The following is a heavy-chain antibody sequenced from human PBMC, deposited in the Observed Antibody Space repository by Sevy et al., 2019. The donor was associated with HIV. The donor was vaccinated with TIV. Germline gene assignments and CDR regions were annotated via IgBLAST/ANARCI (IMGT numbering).Heavy chain of an antibody. CDR2: ISYDGSNK. V-gene: IGHV3-30-3*01. J-gene: IGHJ4*02. CDR1: GFTFSSYA. CDR3: ARDHGAAFGGVIVPDY. D-gene: IGHD3-16*02. Sequence: GGSLRLSCAASGFTFSSYAMHWVRQAPGKGLEWVAVISYDGSNKYYADSVKGRFTISRDNSKNTLYLQMNSLRAEDTAVYDCARDHGAAFGGVIVPDYWGQGTLVTVSS.